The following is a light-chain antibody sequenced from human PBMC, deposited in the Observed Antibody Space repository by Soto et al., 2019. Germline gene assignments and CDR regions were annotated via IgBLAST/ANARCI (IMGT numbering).Light chain of an antibody. V-gene: IGKV3-15*01. J-gene: IGKJ4*01. Sequence: ETVVTQSPVTLSVSPGERATLSCRVSQSVVRHLAWYQQRPAQAPRLLIYEASSRATDIPARFSGSGSGTEFNLTISGLQSEDSAVYFCQQYNHWPLAFGGGTKVEIK. CDR1: QSVVRH. CDR3: QQYNHWPLA. CDR2: EAS.